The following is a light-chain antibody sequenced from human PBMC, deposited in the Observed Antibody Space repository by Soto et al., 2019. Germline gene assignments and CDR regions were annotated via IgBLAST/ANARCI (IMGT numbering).Light chain of an antibody. V-gene: IGLV2-8*01. CDR1: NSVVGGYNY. CDR3: SSYAGSNNLV. J-gene: IGLJ1*01. Sequence: SVPTPAPPASGAPGQSVPIPRTRTNSVVGGYNYVSWYQQHPGKAPKLMIYEVSKRHSGVPDRFSGSKSGNTASLTVSGLQAEDEADYYCSSYAGSNNLVFGTGTKVTVL. CDR2: EVS.